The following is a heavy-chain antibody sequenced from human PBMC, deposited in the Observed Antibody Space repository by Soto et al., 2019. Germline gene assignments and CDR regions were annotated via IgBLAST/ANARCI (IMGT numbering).Heavy chain of an antibody. CDR3: AKDRHPLYYDFWSGYYTH. V-gene: IGHV3-30*18. Sequence: SLRLSCAASGFTFSSYGMHWVRQAPGKGLEWVAVISYDGSNKYYADSVKGRFTISRDNSKNTLYLQMNSLRAEDTAVYYCAKDRHPLYYDFWSGYYTHWGQGTLVTVSS. J-gene: IGHJ4*02. CDR1: GFTFSSYG. CDR2: ISYDGSNK. D-gene: IGHD3-3*01.